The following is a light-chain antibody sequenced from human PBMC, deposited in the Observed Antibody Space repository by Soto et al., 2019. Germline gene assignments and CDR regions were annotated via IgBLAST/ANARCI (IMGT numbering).Light chain of an antibody. CDR3: QQYYDYPWT. V-gene: IGKV1-8*01. J-gene: IGKJ1*01. Sequence: AIRMTQSPSSFSASTGDRVTITCRASQGISTYLAWYQQKPGKAPKLLVYGASTLQGGVPSRFSGSGSGTDFALTITCLQPEDFAIYYCQQYYDYPWTFGQGTKVDIK. CDR1: QGISTY. CDR2: GAS.